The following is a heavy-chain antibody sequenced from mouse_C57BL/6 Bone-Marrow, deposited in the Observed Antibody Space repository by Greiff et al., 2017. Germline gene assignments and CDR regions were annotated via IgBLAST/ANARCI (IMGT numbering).Heavy chain of an antibody. D-gene: IGHD2-1*01. CDR2: IHPNSGST. Sequence: VQLQQPGAELVKPGASVKLSCKASGYTFTSYWMHWVKQRPGQGLEWIGMIHPNSGSTNYNEKFKSKATLTVDKSSSTAYMQLSSLTSEDSAVYYCAGNNDYCIIDYWCRGTTLTVSS. J-gene: IGHJ2*01. CDR1: GYTFTSYW. CDR3: AGNNDYCIIDY. V-gene: IGHV1-64*01.